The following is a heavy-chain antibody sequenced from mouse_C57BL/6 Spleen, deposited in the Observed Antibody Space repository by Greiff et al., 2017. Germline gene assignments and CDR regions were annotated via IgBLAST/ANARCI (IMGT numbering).Heavy chain of an antibody. D-gene: IGHD2-2*01. CDR1: GYTFTDYY. V-gene: IGHV1-19*01. Sequence: EMPLQQSGPVLVKPGASVKMSCKASGYTFTDYYMNWVKQSHGKSLEWIGVINPYNGGTSYNQKFKGKATLTVDKSSSTAYMELNSLTSEDAAVYYCARYWVTTKEAWFAYWGQGTLVTVSA. J-gene: IGHJ3*01. CDR3: ARYWVTTKEAWFAY. CDR2: INPYNGGT.